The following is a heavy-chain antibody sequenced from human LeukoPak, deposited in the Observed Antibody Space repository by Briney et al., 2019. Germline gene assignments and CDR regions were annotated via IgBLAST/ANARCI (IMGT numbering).Heavy chain of an antibody. Sequence: AGGSLRLSCAASGFTFRGSWMSWVRQAPGMGLEWLANIKEDGSEKYYVDSVKGRFTISRDNAKNSLFLQMNSLTAEDTAVYYCVRDSLRPGIGGSYDYWGQGTLVTVSS. V-gene: IGHV3-7*01. CDR2: IKEDGSEK. CDR1: GFTFRGSW. D-gene: IGHD1-26*01. CDR3: VRDSLRPGIGGSYDY. J-gene: IGHJ4*02.